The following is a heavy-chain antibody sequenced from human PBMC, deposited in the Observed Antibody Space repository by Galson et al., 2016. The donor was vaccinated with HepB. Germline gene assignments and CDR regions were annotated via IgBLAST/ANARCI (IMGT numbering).Heavy chain of an antibody. D-gene: IGHD2-21*01. J-gene: IGHJ4*02. CDR1: GFNVSSYA. V-gene: IGHV3-64*05. Sequence: SLRLSCAASGFNVSSYALHWVRQAPGKGLEYFSGISSVAGTTYYVDSVRGRFTISRDNSKNTLYGQMNSLRAKDTAVYFCVARKVRDFILVEYWGQGTLVTVSS. CDR3: VARKVRDFILVEY. CDR2: ISSVAGTT.